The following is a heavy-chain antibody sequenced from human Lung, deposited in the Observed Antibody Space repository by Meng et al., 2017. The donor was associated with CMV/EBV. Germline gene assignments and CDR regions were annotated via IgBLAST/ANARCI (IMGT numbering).Heavy chain of an antibody. Sequence: GPXLVXPTQTLTLTCTLSGFSLSSTGLRVNWIRQPPGKALEWLARIDWHDDKLYNTSLKTRLTISKDTFKNKVVLTMTDMDHVDTATYYCARTTDYYHVMDVWGQGNXVTGAS. CDR3: ARTTDYYHVMDV. CDR1: GFSLSSTGLR. J-gene: IGHJ6*01. CDR2: IDWHDDK. V-gene: IGHV2-70D*14. D-gene: IGHD1-14*01.